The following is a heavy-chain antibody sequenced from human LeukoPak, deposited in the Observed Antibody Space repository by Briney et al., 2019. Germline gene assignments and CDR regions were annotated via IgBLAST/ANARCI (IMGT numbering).Heavy chain of an antibody. Sequence: PGGSLRLSCVAAGLTFNNYAMSWVRQAPGKGLEWVSVISGGGGSTYYADSVKGRFTISRDNSKNTLYLQMNSLRAEDTAVYYCAKVEYSGWLNYYYYYVDVWGKGTTVTVSS. CDR3: AKVEYSGWLNYYYYYVDV. J-gene: IGHJ6*03. D-gene: IGHD6-19*01. CDR1: GLTFNNYA. V-gene: IGHV3-23*01. CDR2: ISGGGGST.